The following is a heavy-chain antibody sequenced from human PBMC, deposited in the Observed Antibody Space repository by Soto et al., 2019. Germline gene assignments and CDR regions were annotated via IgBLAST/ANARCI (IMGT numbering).Heavy chain of an antibody. Sequence: EVQLLESGGGLVQAGGYLRLSCAASGFTFRNYAMSWVRQAPGKGLEWVSSISGGGDYIYYAGSVKGRFTDSRANSKNTLFVQMYSLRDEDTAVYFCARQNFLDIVVVPSDYPYDYWCHGTLVTVYS. CDR1: GFTFRNYA. D-gene: IGHD2-2*03. J-gene: IGHJ4*01. V-gene: IGHV3-23*01. CDR2: ISGGGDYI. CDR3: ARQNFLDIVVVPSDYPYDY.